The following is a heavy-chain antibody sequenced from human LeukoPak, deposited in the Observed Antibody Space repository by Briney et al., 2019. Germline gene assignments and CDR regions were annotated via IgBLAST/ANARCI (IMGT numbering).Heavy chain of an antibody. J-gene: IGHJ3*02. D-gene: IGHD6-13*01. Sequence: SETLSLTCTVSGGSISSYYWSWIRQPPGKGLEWIGYIYYSGSTNYNPSLKSRVTISVDTSKNQFSLKLSSVTAADTAVYYCARGYSSSWSALGDAFDIWGQGTMVTVSS. CDR2: IYYSGST. CDR1: GGSISSYY. V-gene: IGHV4-59*01. CDR3: ARGYSSSWSALGDAFDI.